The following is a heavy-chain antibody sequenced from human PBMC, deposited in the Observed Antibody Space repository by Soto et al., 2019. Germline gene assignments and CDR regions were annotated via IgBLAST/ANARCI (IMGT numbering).Heavy chain of an antibody. CDR3: ARGAGWESDY. J-gene: IGHJ4*02. CDR2: IKKDGSET. Sequence: EVQLVESGGGLVQPGGSLRLSCAASGFTVSSYWMSWVRQAPGMGLEWLAIIKKDGSETHYVDAVKGRFTISRDNAKNSLFLQMNSLRTDDTAVYYCARGAGWESDYWGQGTLVTVSS. V-gene: IGHV3-7*03. CDR1: GFTVSSYW. D-gene: IGHD1-26*01.